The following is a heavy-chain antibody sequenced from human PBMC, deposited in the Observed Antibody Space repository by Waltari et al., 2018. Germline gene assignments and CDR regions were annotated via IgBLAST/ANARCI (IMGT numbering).Heavy chain of an antibody. Sequence: QVQLVESGGGVVQPGRSLRLSCAASGFTFSSYGMHWVRQAPGKGLEWVAVIWYDGSIKYYADSVKGRFTISSDNSKNTLYLQMNSLRAEDTAMYYCAKDRELRPKFDAFDIWGLGTMVTVSS. D-gene: IGHD1-26*01. CDR3: AKDRELRPKFDAFDI. J-gene: IGHJ3*02. V-gene: IGHV3-30*18. CDR1: GFTFSSYG. CDR2: IWYDGSIK.